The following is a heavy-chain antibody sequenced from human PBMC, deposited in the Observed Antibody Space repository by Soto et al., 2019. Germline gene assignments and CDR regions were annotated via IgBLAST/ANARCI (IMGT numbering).Heavy chain of an antibody. CDR2: ISAYNGKR. D-gene: IGHD2-21*01. CDR3: ARGRIVASIHDAFEI. J-gene: IGHJ3*02. V-gene: IGHV1-18*01. Sequence: QGQLLQSGDEVKKPGASVRVSCRASGYDFTSYGISWVRQAPGQGREWVSWISAYNGKRDTAQKFQGRVTMTLDTSTDTAHMELGDLTSADTAVYYCARGRIVASIHDAFEIWGQVTMGAVSS. CDR1: GYDFTSYG.